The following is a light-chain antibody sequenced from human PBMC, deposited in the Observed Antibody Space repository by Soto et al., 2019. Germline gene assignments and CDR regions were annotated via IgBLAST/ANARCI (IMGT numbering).Light chain of an antibody. CDR2: AAS. Sequence: DIQMTQSPSSLSASVADRVTITCRASQSITSYLNWYQQKPGKAPKLLIYAASRSQSGVPSRFSGSGSGIDFTLTISSLQPEDFATYYCQQSYNTPYTFGQGTKVEI. CDR3: QQSYNTPYT. J-gene: IGKJ2*01. CDR1: QSITSY. V-gene: IGKV1-39*01.